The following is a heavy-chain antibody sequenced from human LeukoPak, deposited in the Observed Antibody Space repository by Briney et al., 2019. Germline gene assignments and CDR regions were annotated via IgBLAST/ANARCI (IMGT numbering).Heavy chain of an antibody. CDR2: IRSKVYGGTP. CDR3: TRDQTPYY. J-gene: IGHJ4*02. Sequence: GGSLRLSCTASGLTFGDYAKTWVRQAPGKGLEWVGFIRSKVYGGTPEYAASVKGRFTISRDDSKGVAYLQMNSLKTEDTAVYYCTRDQTPYYWGQGTLVTVSS. V-gene: IGHV3-49*04. CDR1: GLTFGDYA.